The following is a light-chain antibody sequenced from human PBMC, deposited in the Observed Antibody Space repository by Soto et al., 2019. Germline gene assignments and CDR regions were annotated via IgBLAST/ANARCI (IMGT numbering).Light chain of an antibody. Sequence: DLQMTQSPSSLSASVGDRVTITCRASQTISSYLNWYQHKPGKAPNLLIYDASNLQSGVSSRFSGSGSGTDFTLTISSLQPEDFATYFCQQSYSTPYTFGQGTKLEIK. CDR3: QQSYSTPYT. J-gene: IGKJ2*01. CDR1: QTISSY. V-gene: IGKV1-39*01. CDR2: DAS.